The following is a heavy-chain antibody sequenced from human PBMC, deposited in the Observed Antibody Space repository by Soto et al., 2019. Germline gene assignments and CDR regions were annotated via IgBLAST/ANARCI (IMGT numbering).Heavy chain of an antibody. J-gene: IGHJ4*02. CDR3: ARCFEYSTCSYYFVY. V-gene: IGHV4-39*01. D-gene: IGHD6-13*01. Sequence: SETLSLTCTVSGASISTSIYYWGWIRQPPGKGLEWIGTIYYSGSTYYNPSLKSRVTISVDTSKNQFSLKLRSVTAADTAIYYCARCFEYSTCSYYFVYWGRGILVNVSS. CDR2: IYYSGST. CDR1: GASISTSIYY.